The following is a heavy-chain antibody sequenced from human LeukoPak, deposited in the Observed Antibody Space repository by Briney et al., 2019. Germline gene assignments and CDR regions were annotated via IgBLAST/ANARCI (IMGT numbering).Heavy chain of an antibody. CDR2: IYYSGST. J-gene: IGHJ5*02. CDR3: ARDLSYDSSGYYNWFDP. V-gene: IGHV4-59*01. CDR1: GGSFSSYY. Sequence: SETLSLTCAVSGGSFSSYYWSWIRQPPGKGLEWIGYIYYSGSTNYNPSLKSRVTISVDTSKNQFSLKLSSVTAADTAVYYCARDLSYDSSGYYNWFDPWGQGTLVTVSS. D-gene: IGHD3-22*01.